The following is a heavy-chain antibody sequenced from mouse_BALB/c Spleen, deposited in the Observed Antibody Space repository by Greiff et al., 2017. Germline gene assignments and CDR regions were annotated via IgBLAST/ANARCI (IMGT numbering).Heavy chain of an antibody. D-gene: IGHD1-1*01. CDR2: IRSKSNNYAT. V-gene: IGHV10-3*03. CDR3: VREAPYYYGSSYAYFDV. Sequence: EVKLVESGGGLVQPKGSLKLSCAASGFTFNTYAMHWVCQAPGKGLEWVARIRSKSNNYATYYADSVKDRFTISRDDSQSMLYLQMNNLKTEDTAMYYCVREAPYYYGSSYAYFDVWGAGTTVTVSS. J-gene: IGHJ1*01. CDR1: GFTFNTYA.